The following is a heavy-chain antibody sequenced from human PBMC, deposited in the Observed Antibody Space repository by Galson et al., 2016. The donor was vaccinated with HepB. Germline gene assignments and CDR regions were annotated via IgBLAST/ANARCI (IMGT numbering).Heavy chain of an antibody. Sequence: SVKVSCKASGYTFTNYGISWVRQAPGQGLEWMGWISAYNGDTSYAQKLQGRVTMTTDTSTSTAYMELRSLRSVDTAVYYGAGGYYASGRSDFDYWGQGTRVTV. CDR3: AGGYYASGRSDFDY. J-gene: IGHJ4*02. CDR2: ISAYNGDT. V-gene: IGHV1-18*01. D-gene: IGHD3-10*01. CDR1: GYTFTNYG.